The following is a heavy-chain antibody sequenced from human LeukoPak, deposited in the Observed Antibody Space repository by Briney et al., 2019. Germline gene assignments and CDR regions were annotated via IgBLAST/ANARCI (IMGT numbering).Heavy chain of an antibody. CDR3: ARQEISSNKFDY. Sequence: PSETLSLTCTVSGGSISSSSYYWGWIRQPPGKGLEWIGSIYYSGSTHYNPSLKSRVTISVDTSKNQFSLKLSSVTAADTAVYYCARQEISSNKFDYWGQGTLVTVSS. V-gene: IGHV4-39*01. CDR1: GGSISSSSYY. J-gene: IGHJ4*02. CDR2: IYYSGST. D-gene: IGHD2-2*01.